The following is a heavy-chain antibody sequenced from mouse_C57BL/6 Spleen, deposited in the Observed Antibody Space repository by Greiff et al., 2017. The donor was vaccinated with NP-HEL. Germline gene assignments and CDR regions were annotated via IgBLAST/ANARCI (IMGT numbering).Heavy chain of an antibody. CDR2: INPSTGGT. CDR3: ARCLYYYGSSYDYAMDY. V-gene: IGHV1-42*01. D-gene: IGHD1-1*01. CDR1: GYSFTGYY. Sequence: EVQLQHSGPELVKPGASVKISCKASGYSFTGYYMNWVKQSPEKSLEWIGEINPSTGGTTYNQKFKAKATLTVDKSSSTAYMQLKSLTSEDSAVYYCARCLYYYGSSYDYAMDYWGQGTSVTVSS. J-gene: IGHJ4*01.